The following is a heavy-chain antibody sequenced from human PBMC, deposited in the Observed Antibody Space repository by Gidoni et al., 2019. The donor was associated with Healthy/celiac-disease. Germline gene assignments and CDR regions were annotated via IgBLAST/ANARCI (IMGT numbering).Heavy chain of an antibody. CDR3: ARRERYYDSSGYYFYYFDY. Sequence: EVQLAQSGAEVKKPGVSLQIYCKGSGYSFTSYWIGWVRQMPGKGLEWMGIIYPGDSDTRYSPSFQGQVTISADKSISTAYLQWSSLKASDTAMYYCARRERYYDSSGYYFYYFDYWGQGTLVTVSS. CDR1: GYSFTSYW. V-gene: IGHV5-51*01. CDR2: IYPGDSDT. D-gene: IGHD3-22*01. J-gene: IGHJ4*02.